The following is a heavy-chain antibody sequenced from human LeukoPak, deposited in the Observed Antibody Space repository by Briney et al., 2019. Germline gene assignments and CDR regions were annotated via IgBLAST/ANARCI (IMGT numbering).Heavy chain of an antibody. Sequence: TGGSLRPSCAASGFTLSSYGMHWVRQAPGKGLEWAAIISYDGSNKYYADSVKGRFTISRDNSKNTLYLQMNSLRPEDTAVYYCAKDLLCSSTSCYGSGYFDSWGQGTLVTVSS. V-gene: IGHV3-30*18. CDR1: GFTLSSYG. J-gene: IGHJ4*02. CDR2: ISYDGSNK. CDR3: AKDLLCSSTSCYGSGYFDS. D-gene: IGHD2-2*01.